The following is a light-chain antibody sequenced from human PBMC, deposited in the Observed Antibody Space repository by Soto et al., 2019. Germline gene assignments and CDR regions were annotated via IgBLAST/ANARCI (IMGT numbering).Light chain of an antibody. J-gene: IGKJ1*01. CDR1: QSVSSSY. V-gene: IGKV3-20*01. CDR2: GAS. Sequence: VLTQSPGTLSLSPGERATLSCWASQSVSSSYLAWYQQKPGQAPRLLIYGASSRATDIPDRFSGSGSGTDFTLTISRLEPEDFAVYYCHQYGSSPRTFGQGTKVDIK. CDR3: HQYGSSPRT.